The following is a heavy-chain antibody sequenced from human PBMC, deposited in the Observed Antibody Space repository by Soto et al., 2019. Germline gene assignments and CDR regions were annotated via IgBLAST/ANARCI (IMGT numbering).Heavy chain of an antibody. CDR1: GGSFSGYY. CDR3: ASLNFDILTGYHAFDM. J-gene: IGHJ3*02. CDR2: INHSGST. D-gene: IGHD3-9*01. Sequence: PSEPLCLTWAVYGGSFSGYYWSWIRQPPGKGLEWIGEINHSGSTNYNPSLKSRVTISVDTSKNQFSLKLSSVTAADTAIYYCASLNFDILTGYHAFDMWGQGTMVTVSS. V-gene: IGHV4-34*01.